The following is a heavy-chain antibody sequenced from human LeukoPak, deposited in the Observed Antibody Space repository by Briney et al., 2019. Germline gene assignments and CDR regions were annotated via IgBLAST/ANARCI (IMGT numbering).Heavy chain of an antibody. CDR2: ISYDGSNK. CDR1: GFTFSSYA. D-gene: IGHD6-19*01. V-gene: IGHV3-30*04. Sequence: GRSLRLSCAASGFTFSSYAMHWVRQAPGKGLEWVAVISYDGSNKYYADSVKGRFTISRDNSKNTLYLQMNSLRAEDTAVYYCAGDAAVAGTRDYYYYYMDVWGKGTTVTVSS. CDR3: AGDAAVAGTRDYYYYYMDV. J-gene: IGHJ6*03.